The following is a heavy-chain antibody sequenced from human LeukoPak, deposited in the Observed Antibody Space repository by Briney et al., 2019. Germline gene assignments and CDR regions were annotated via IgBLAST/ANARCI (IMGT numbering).Heavy chain of an antibody. Sequence: SQTLSRTCAISGDSVSSNSAAWNWIRQSPSRGLEWLGRTYYRSKWYNDYAVSVKSRITINPDTSKNQFSLQLNSVTPEDTAVYYCARDMAPDYYDSSGYQVGFDYWGQGTLVTVSS. CDR3: ARDMAPDYYDSSGYQVGFDY. CDR1: GDSVSSNSAA. J-gene: IGHJ4*02. D-gene: IGHD3-22*01. V-gene: IGHV6-1*01. CDR2: TYYRSKWYN.